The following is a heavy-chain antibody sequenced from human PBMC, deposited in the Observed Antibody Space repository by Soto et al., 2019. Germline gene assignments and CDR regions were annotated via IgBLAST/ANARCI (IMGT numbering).Heavy chain of an antibody. D-gene: IGHD3-22*01. Sequence: GASVKVSLKASAGPFSSYAMSWVRQAPGQGLEWMGGIIPIFGTANYAQKFQGRVTITADKSTSTAYMELSSLRSEDTAVYYCARGKYYYDSSGFDYWGQGTLVTVSS. CDR2: IIPIFGTA. CDR3: ARGKYYYDSSGFDY. CDR1: AGPFSSYA. J-gene: IGHJ4*02. V-gene: IGHV1-69*06.